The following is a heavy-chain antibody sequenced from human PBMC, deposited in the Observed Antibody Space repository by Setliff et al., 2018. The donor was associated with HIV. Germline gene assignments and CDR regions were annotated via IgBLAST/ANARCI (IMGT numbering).Heavy chain of an antibody. J-gene: IGHJ4*02. Sequence: PGGSLRLSCTTSGFIFGDYAMSGVRQAPGKGLQWVAFTRSKAYGGTTEYAASVKGRFTISRDDSKNIAYLQMGSLKTEDTAVYFCTRYKLTSVMSNFDYWGLGTLVTVSS. V-gene: IGHV3-49*04. CDR3: TRYKLTSVMSNFDY. CDR2: TRSKAYGGTT. D-gene: IGHD1-1*01. CDR1: GFIFGDYA.